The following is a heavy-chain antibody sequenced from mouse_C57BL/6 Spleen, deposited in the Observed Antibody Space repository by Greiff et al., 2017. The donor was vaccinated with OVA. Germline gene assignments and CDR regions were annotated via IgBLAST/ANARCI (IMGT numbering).Heavy chain of an antibody. CDR1: GYTFTTYP. CDR3: ARGRTTVHYFDY. Sequence: VQRVESGAELVKPGASVKMSCKASGYTFTTYPIEWMKQNHGQSLEWIGNFHPSNDDTKYNEKFKGKATLTVEKSSSTVYLELSRLTADDSAFYYCARGRTTVHYFDYWGQGTTLTVS. V-gene: IGHV1-47*01. J-gene: IGHJ2*01. D-gene: IGHD1-1*01. CDR2: FHPSNDDT.